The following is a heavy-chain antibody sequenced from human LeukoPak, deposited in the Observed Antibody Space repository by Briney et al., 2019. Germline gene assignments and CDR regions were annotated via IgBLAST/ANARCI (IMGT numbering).Heavy chain of an antibody. V-gene: IGHV3-7*01. CDR1: GFTFSTSW. D-gene: IGHD3-3*01. Sequence: GGSLRLSCAASGFTFSTSWMTWVRQAPGKGLEWVANIKQDGSEKYYVDSVKGRFAVSRDNAKNSLYLQMNSLRAEDTAVYYCARAQSGFWSGYCFNYWGQGTLVTVSS. CDR2: IKQDGSEK. J-gene: IGHJ4*02. CDR3: ARAQSGFWSGYCFNY.